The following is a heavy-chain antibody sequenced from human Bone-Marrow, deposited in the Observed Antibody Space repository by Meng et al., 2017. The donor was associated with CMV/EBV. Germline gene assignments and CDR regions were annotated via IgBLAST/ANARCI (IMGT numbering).Heavy chain of an antibody. Sequence: GESLKISCVASGFTFSSHSMNWVRQAPGKGLEGVSSISSSSNYRYYADSVKGRFTISRDNAKNSLYLQMNSLRAEDTAVYYCARDDRGKGPGAFDIWGQGTMVTVSS. J-gene: IGHJ3*02. CDR3: ARDDRGKGPGAFDI. V-gene: IGHV3-21*01. CDR1: GFTFSSHS. CDR2: ISSSSNYR.